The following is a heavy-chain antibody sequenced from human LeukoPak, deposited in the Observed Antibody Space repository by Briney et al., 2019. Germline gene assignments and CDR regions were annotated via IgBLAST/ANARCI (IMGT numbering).Heavy chain of an antibody. Sequence: TGGSLRLSCGASGFTFSSYGMSWVRQAPGKGLERVSAISGSGGSTNYADSVKGRFTISRDNSKNTLYLQMNSLRAEEMAVYYCAKHQDIAVAGTGAVDHWGQGTLVTVSS. D-gene: IGHD6-19*01. CDR2: ISGSGGST. J-gene: IGHJ4*02. CDR3: AKHQDIAVAGTGAVDH. CDR1: GFTFSSYG. V-gene: IGHV3-23*01.